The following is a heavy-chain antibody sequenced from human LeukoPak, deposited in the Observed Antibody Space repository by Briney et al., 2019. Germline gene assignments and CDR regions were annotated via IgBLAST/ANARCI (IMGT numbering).Heavy chain of an antibody. CDR3: ARDKRGCSSTSCYTSLYYYYGMDV. J-gene: IGHJ6*04. D-gene: IGHD2-2*02. Sequence: ASVKVSCKASGYTFTSYYMHWVRQAPGQGLEWMGIINPSGGSTSYAQKFQGRVTMTRDTSTSTVYMELSSLRSEDTAVYYCARDKRGCSSTSCYTSLYYYYGMDVWGKGTTVTVSS. V-gene: IGHV1-46*01. CDR1: GYTFTSYY. CDR2: INPSGGST.